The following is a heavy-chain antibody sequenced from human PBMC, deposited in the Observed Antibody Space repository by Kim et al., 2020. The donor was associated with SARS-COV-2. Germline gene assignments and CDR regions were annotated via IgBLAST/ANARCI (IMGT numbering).Heavy chain of an antibody. V-gene: IGHV3-48*02. CDR1: EFTFSTYT. J-gene: IGHJ4*02. D-gene: IGHD3-16*01. CDR2: ISSYSDSL. Sequence: GGSLRLSCTASEFTFSTYTMTWVRQAPGKGLEWVSSISSYSDSLNYADSVKGRFTISRDNARNSLYLQMNSLRDEDTAVYYCARGGMRYCDYWGQGTLVTVSS. CDR3: ARGGMRYCDY.